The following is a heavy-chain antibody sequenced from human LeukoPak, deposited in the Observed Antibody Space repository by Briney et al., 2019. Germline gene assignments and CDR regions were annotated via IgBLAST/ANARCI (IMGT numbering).Heavy chain of an antibody. CDR2: IKQDGSEK. CDR3: ARSWRYGDYASDY. CDR1: GFTFSSYW. D-gene: IGHD4-17*01. J-gene: IGHJ4*02. Sequence: GGSLRLSCAASGFTFSSYWMSWVRQAPGKGLEWVANIKQDGSEKYYVDSVKGRFTISRDNAKNSLYLQMNSLRAEDTAVYYCARSWRYGDYASDYWGQGTLVTASS. V-gene: IGHV3-7*01.